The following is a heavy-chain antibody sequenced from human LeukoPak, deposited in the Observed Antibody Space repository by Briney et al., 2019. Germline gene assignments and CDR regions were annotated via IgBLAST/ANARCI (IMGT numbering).Heavy chain of an antibody. CDR3: ARDKGIAAAGTGRYYYYYMDV. J-gene: IGHJ6*03. V-gene: IGHV1-69*01. CDR2: IIPIFGTA. Sequence: ASVKVSCTASGGTFSSYAISWVRQAPGQGLEWMGGIIPIFGTANYAQKFQGRVTITADESTSTAYMELSSLRSEDTAVYYCARDKGIAAAGTGRYYYYYMDVWGKGTTVTISS. D-gene: IGHD6-13*01. CDR1: GGTFSSYA.